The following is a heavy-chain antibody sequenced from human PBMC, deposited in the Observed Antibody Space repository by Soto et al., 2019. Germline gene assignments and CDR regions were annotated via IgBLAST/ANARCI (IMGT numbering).Heavy chain of an antibody. J-gene: IGHJ6*02. Sequence: ASVKVSCKASGGTFSSYAISWVRQAPGQGLEWMGEIIPIFGTANYAQKFQGRVTITADESTSTAYMELSSLRSEDTAVYYCARNTDCSSTSCYRRYYGMDVWGQGTTVTVSS. CDR2: IIPIFGTA. D-gene: IGHD2-2*01. CDR1: GGTFSSYA. CDR3: ARNTDCSSTSCYRRYYGMDV. V-gene: IGHV1-69*13.